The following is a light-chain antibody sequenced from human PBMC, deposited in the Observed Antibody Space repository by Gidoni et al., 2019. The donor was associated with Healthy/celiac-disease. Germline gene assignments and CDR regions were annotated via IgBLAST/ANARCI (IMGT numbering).Light chain of an antibody. CDR3: QQYGSSPLT. CDR1: QSVSSSY. V-gene: IGKV3-20*01. J-gene: IGKJ4*01. CDR2: GAS. Sequence: EIVLTQSPGTLSLSPGERDTLSCRASQSVSSSYLAWYQQKPGQAPRLLIYGASSRATGIPDRFSGSGSGTDFTLTISILEPEDFAVYYCQQYGSSPLTFGGGTKVEIK.